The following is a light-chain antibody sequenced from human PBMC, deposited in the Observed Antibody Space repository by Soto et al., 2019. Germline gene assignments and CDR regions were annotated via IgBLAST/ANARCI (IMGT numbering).Light chain of an antibody. Sequence: QSALTQPRSVSGSPGQSVTISCTGSSSDVGSYAYVSWYQHHPGKAPKVMISDVNKRPSGVPDRFSGSKSGNTASLTISGLQADDEADYYCCSYAGSYTFVFGSGTQLTVL. CDR3: CSYAGSYTFV. J-gene: IGLJ7*01. V-gene: IGLV2-11*01. CDR2: DVN. CDR1: SSDVGSYAY.